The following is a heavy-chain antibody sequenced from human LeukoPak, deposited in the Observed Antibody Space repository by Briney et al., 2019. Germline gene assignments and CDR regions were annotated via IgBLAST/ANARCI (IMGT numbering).Heavy chain of an antibody. Sequence: GGSLRLSCAASGFTFSSYSMNWVRQAPGKGLEWVSSISSSSSYIYYADSVKGRFTISRDNAKNSLYLQMNSLRAEDMAVYYCAKGGTFRTAFDIWGQGTMVTVSS. CDR2: ISSSSSYI. CDR3: AKGGTFRTAFDI. V-gene: IGHV3-21*04. J-gene: IGHJ3*02. CDR1: GFTFSSYS. D-gene: IGHD2-2*01.